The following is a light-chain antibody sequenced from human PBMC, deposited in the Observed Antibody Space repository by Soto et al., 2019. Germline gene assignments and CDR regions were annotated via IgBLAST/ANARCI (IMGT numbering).Light chain of an antibody. J-gene: IGKJ5*01. CDR2: DVS. CDR1: QSVSSY. V-gene: IGKV3-11*01. Sequence: VLTQYPATLSFSPRERATLSCRASQSVSSYLAWYQQKPGQAPRLLIYDVSNRATGIPDRFSGSGSGTDFTLTISRLEPEDFAVYYCQQRSNWPPSITFGQGTRLEIK. CDR3: QQRSNWPPSIT.